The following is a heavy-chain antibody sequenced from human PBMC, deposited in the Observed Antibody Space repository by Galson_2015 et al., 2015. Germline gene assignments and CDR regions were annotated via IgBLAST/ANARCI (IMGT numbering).Heavy chain of an antibody. CDR1: GFTFSNYW. Sequence: SLRLSCAASGFTFSNYWMHWVRQAPGKGLVWVSRIDGDVTTTNYADFVKGRFTTTRDNAKNTLYLQMNSLRAEDTAMYYCARLTSSDYHDAFDVWGQGTVVTVSS. CDR2: IDGDVTTT. CDR3: ARLTSSDYHDAFDV. D-gene: IGHD3-22*01. V-gene: IGHV3-74*01. J-gene: IGHJ3*01.